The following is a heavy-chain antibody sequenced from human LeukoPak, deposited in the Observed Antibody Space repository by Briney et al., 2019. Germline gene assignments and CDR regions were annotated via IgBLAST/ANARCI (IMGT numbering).Heavy chain of an antibody. J-gene: IGHJ4*02. V-gene: IGHV3-7*01. D-gene: IGHD1-20*01. CDR1: GFTFGSYW. CDR3: ARDRGRVITESIIAFDY. CDR2: IKQDGSEK. Sequence: GGSLRLSCAASGFTFGSYWMSWVRQAPGKGLEWVANIKQDGSEKYYVDSVKGRFTISRDNAKNSLYLQMNSLRDEDTAVYYCARDRGRVITESIIAFDYWGQGTLVTASS.